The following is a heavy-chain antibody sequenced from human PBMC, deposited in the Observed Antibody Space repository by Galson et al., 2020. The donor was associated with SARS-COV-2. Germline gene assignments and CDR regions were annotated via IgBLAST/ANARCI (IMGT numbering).Heavy chain of an antibody. V-gene: IGHV4-59*01. CDR2: IYYSGST. Sequence: SETLSLTCTVSGGSISDYYWSWLRQPPGKGLEWIGYIYYSGSTNYNPSLKSRVTISVDTSKNQFSLKLRSVTAADTAVYYCARHYASGRPAFDSWGQGTLVTVSS. J-gene: IGHJ4*02. D-gene: IGHD3-10*01. CDR3: ARHYASGRPAFDS. CDR1: GGSISDYY.